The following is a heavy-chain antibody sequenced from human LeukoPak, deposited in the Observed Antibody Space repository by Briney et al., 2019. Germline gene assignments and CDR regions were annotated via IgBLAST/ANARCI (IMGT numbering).Heavy chain of an antibody. Sequence: ASVKVSCKAAGYSFTTFHINWVRQAPGQGPEWMGWVNPNTGNTGFAQKFQGRVTITQNNSVMTVYMELSSLTSEDTAVYYCARGWPQPFDCWGQGTLVTVSS. V-gene: IGHV1-8*03. CDR1: GYSFTTFH. CDR3: ARGWPQPFDC. D-gene: IGHD6-13*01. J-gene: IGHJ4*02. CDR2: VNPNTGNT.